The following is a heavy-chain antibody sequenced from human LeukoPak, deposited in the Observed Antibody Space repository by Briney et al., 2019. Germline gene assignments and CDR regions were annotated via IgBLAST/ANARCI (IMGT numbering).Heavy chain of an antibody. CDR2: VSASGRRT. CDR3: AKDGQIRGAIPHYFES. D-gene: IGHD3-10*01. CDR1: GFTFSNYG. J-gene: IGHJ4*02. Sequence: PGGSLRPSCAASGFTFSNYGMSWVRQAPGRGLEWVSSVSASGRRTYYAGSVRGRFTISSDSSNNTLYLQMASLRAEDTAAYYCAKDGQIRGAIPHYFESWGQGTLVTVSS. V-gene: IGHV3-23*01.